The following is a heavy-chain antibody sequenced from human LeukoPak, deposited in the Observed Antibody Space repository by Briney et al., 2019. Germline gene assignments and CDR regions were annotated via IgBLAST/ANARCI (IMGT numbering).Heavy chain of an antibody. Sequence: QSGGSLRLSCAASGFTFSSYEMNWVRQAPGKGLEWVSYISSSGRSINYADPVRGRFTISRDNAKNSLYLQMNSLRAEDTAVYYCAREGGTYGSGSYFSSPAPFDYWGQGTLVTVSS. CDR1: GFTFSSYE. D-gene: IGHD3-10*01. V-gene: IGHV3-48*03. CDR2: ISSSGRSI. J-gene: IGHJ4*02. CDR3: AREGGTYGSGSYFSSPAPFDY.